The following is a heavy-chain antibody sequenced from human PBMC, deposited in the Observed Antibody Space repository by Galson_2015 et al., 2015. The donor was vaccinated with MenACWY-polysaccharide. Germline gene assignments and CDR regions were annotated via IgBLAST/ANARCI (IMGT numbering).Heavy chain of an antibody. CDR3: ARDTVSFPHFDY. V-gene: IGHV3-48*01. Sequence: SLRLSCAASGFTFSGYTMNWVRQAPGKGLEWVSFVSTTSTTIYYADSLKGRFTISRDNAKNSLYLQMNNLRVEDTAVYYCARDTVSFPHFDYWGQGTLVTVSS. CDR2: VSTTSTTI. CDR1: GFTFSGYT. D-gene: IGHD4-17*01. J-gene: IGHJ4*02.